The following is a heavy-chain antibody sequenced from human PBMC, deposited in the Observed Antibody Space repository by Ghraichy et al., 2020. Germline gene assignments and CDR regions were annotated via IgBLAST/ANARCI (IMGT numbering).Heavy chain of an antibody. J-gene: IGHJ5*02. CDR1: GGTFSSYA. D-gene: IGHD6-13*01. CDR2: IIPIFGTA. CDR3: ARDDTRQQTPGGFDP. V-gene: IGHV1-69*13. Sequence: SVKVSCKASGGTFSSYAISWVRQAPGQGLEWMGGIIPIFGTANYAQKFQGRVTITADESTSTAYMELSSLRSEDTAVYYCARDDTRQQTPGGFDPWGQGTLVTVSS.